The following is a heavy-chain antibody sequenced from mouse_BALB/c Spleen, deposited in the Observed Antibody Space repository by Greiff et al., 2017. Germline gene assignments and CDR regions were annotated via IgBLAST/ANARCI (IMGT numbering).Heavy chain of an antibody. CDR1: GFNIKDTY. D-gene: IGHD2-4*01. J-gene: IGHJ3*01. Sequence: EVQLQQSGAELVKPGASVKLSYTASGFNIKDTYMHWVEQRPEQGLEWIGRIDPANGNTKYDPKFQGKATITADTSSNTAYLQLSSLTSEDTAVYYCAEGTSYYDYDGFAYWGQGTLVTVSA. V-gene: IGHV14-3*02. CDR2: IDPANGNT. CDR3: AEGTSYYDYDGFAY.